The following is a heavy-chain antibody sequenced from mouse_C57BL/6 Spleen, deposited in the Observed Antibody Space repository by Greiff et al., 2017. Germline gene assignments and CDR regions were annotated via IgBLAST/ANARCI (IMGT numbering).Heavy chain of an antibody. Sequence: QVQLQQPGAELVKPGASVKMSCKASGYTFTSYWITWVKQRPGQGLEWIGDIYPGSGSTNYNEKFKSKATLTVDTSSSTAYMQLSSLTSEDSAVXYCARGFITTVVEDYYAMDYWGQGTSVTVSS. V-gene: IGHV1-55*01. J-gene: IGHJ4*01. CDR2: IYPGSGST. CDR3: ARGFITTVVEDYYAMDY. CDR1: GYTFTSYW. D-gene: IGHD1-1*01.